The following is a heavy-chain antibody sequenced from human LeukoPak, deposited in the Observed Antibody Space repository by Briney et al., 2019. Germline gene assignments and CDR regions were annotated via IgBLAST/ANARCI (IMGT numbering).Heavy chain of an antibody. CDR1: GFTFSSYT. V-gene: IGHV3-21*01. Sequence: RPGGSLRLSCAASGFTFSSYTMTWVRQAPGKGLEWVSAISSTSTYTYYADSLKGRFTISRDNAKNSLYLQMNSLRVEDTAVYYCARDGQVNWFDPWGQGTLVTVSS. CDR2: ISSTSTYT. CDR3: ARDGQVNWFDP. D-gene: IGHD3/OR15-3a*01. J-gene: IGHJ5*02.